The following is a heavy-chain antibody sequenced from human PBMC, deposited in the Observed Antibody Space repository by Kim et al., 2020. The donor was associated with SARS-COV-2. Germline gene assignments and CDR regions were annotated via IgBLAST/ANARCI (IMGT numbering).Heavy chain of an antibody. CDR2: IIPIFGTA. V-gene: IGHV1-69*13. CDR1: GGTFSSYA. D-gene: IGHD2-2*01. Sequence: SVKVSCKASGGTFSSYAISWVRQAPGQGLEWMGGIIPIFGTANYAQKFQGRVTITADESTSTAYMELSSLRSEDTAVYYCAREGLPSTADPRYFDYWGQGTLVTVSS. J-gene: IGHJ4*02. CDR3: AREGLPSTADPRYFDY.